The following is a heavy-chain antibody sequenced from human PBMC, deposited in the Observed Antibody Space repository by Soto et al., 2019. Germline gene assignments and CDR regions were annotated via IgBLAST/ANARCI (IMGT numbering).Heavy chain of an antibody. D-gene: IGHD2-15*01. CDR3: ARSQGSGLEDAFDI. V-gene: IGHV1-69*01. CDR2: IIPIFGTA. CDR1: VGTFSSYA. Sequence: QVQLVQYGAAVKKPGSSVKVSCKASVGTFSSYAISWVLQAHGQGLEWMVGIIPIFGTANYAQRFQGRVTITADESTSTAYMELSSLRYEDTAVYYCARSQGSGLEDAFDIWCQGTMVTVSS. J-gene: IGHJ3*02.